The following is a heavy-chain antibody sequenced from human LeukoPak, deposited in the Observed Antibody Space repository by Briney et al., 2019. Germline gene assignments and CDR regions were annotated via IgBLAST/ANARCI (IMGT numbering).Heavy chain of an antibody. J-gene: IGHJ4*02. CDR1: GFTFSTYA. V-gene: IGHV3-30*04. D-gene: IGHD3-16*01. CDR3: ARGEGMGQYYFDY. Sequence: GGSLRLSCAASGFTFSTYAIHWVRQAPGKGLEWVAVISYDGSNKYYADSVKGRFTISRDNSKNTLYLQMNSLRAEDTAVYYCARGEGMGQYYFDYWGQGTLVTVSS. CDR2: ISYDGSNK.